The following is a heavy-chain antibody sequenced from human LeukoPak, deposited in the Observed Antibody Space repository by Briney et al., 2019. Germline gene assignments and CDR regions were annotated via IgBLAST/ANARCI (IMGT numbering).Heavy chain of an antibody. D-gene: IGHD2-21*02. V-gene: IGHV1-24*01. Sequence: GASVKVSCKLSGYTLTESSMHWVRQAPGKGLEWMGGFDPEDGETFYAQKFQGRVTMTEDTATDTAYMELNSLRSEDTAVYYCATKITMLTRMYYFDFWGQGTLVTVSS. CDR3: ATKITMLTRMYYFDF. CDR1: GYTLTESS. CDR2: FDPEDGET. J-gene: IGHJ4*02.